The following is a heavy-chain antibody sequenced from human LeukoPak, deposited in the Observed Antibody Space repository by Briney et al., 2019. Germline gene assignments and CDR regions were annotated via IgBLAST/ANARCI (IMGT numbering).Heavy chain of an antibody. D-gene: IGHD2-15*01. J-gene: IGHJ4*02. CDR1: GFTFSSYA. Sequence: GGSLRLSCAASGFTFSSYAMSWVRQAPGKGLERVSLISSSGGSTYYANSVKGWFTISRDNAKNMLWLQMNSLRAEDTAVYYCAKDLSVDSYFDYWGQGTLVTVSS. V-gene: IGHV3-23*01. CDR2: ISSSGGST. CDR3: AKDLSVDSYFDY.